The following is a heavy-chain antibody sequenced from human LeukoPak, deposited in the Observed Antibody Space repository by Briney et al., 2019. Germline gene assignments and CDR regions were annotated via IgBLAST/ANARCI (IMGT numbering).Heavy chain of an antibody. CDR3: ARGAYCGGDCYSFDY. CDR2: ISYSGST. J-gene: IGHJ4*02. CDR1: GGSISSYY. V-gene: IGHV4-59*01. Sequence: SETLSLTCTVSGGSISSYYWNWTRQPPGKGLEWIGYISYSGSTKYNPSLKSRVTITVDTSKNQFSLKLNSVTAADTAVYYCARGAYCGGDCYSFDYWGQGTLVTVSS. D-gene: IGHD2-21*02.